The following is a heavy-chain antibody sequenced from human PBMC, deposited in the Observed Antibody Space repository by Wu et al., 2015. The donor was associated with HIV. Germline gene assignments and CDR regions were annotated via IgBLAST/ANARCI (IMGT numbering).Heavy chain of an antibody. D-gene: IGHD2-21*02. Sequence: QVQLVQSGTEVKEPGASVKISCKASGYTFTSFYMHWVRQAPGQGLEWMGIIHPSVGSPMYAQKFQGRVTMTRDTSTGTVYLELSTLRSEDSALYYCARSYCSGDCYADYWGQGTLVTVSS. J-gene: IGHJ4*02. V-gene: IGHV1-46*01. CDR3: ARSYCSGDCYADY. CDR1: GYTFTSFY. CDR2: IHPSVGSP.